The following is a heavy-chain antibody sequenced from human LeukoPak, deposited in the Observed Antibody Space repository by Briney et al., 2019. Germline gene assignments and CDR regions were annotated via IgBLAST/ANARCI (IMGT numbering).Heavy chain of an antibody. CDR1: GVSISRYY. CDR3: ARNQYSSKGSYFQH. V-gene: IGHV4-34*01. J-gene: IGHJ1*01. CDR2: INHSGST. D-gene: IGHD6-19*01. Sequence: SETLSLTCTVSGVSISRYYWSWIRQPPGKGLEWIGEINHSGSTYYNPSLKSRVTISVDTSKNQFSLKLSSVTAADTAVYYCARNQYSSKGSYFQHWGQAPWSPSPQ.